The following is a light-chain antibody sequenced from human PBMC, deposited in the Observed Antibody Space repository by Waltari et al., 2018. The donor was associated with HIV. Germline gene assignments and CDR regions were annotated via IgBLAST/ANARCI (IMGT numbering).Light chain of an antibody. V-gene: IGKV1-39*01. CDR1: QSITSY. CDR3: QQSYSPPGLT. J-gene: IGKJ4*01. CDR2: AAP. Sequence: DIQMTHSPSSLSASVGDRVTITCRASQSITSYLNWYQQKPGKPPKLLICAAPSLQSEVPSRFSGSGSGTDFTLTISSLQPEDFATDYCQQSYSPPGLTFGGGTKVEIK.